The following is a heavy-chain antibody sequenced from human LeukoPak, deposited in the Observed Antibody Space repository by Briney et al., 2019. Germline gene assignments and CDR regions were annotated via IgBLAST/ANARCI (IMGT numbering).Heavy chain of an antibody. CDR1: GFTFSNAW. D-gene: IGHD3-10*01. CDR2: IKSKTDGGTT. CDR3: TSRITMVRGVIDY. V-gene: IGHV3-15*01. Sequence: GGSLRLSCAASGFTFSNAWMSWVRQAPGKGLEWVGGIKSKTDGGTTDYAAPVKGRFTISRDDSKNTLYLQMNSLKTEDTAVYYCTSRITMVRGVIDYWGQGTLVTVSS. J-gene: IGHJ4*02.